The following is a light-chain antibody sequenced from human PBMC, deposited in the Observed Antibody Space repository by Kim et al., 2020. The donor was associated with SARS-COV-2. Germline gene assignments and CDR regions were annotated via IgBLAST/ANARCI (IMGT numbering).Light chain of an antibody. Sequence: DLQMTQSPSAMSASVGDRVTISCRASQDISNYVAWFQQKPGNAPKRLIYAASSLQSGVPSRFSGGGSGTEFTLTISSLQPEDFATYYCLQHHSYPLAFGGGTKVDIK. CDR1: QDISNY. CDR2: AAS. V-gene: IGKV1-17*03. J-gene: IGKJ4*01. CDR3: LQHHSYPLA.